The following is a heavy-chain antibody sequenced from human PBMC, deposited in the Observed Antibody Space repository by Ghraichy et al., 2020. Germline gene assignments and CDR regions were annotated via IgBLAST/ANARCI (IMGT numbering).Heavy chain of an antibody. Sequence: SETLSLTCAVSGGSISSSNWWSWVRQPPGKGLEWIGEIYHSGSTNYNPSLKSRVTISVDKSKNQFSLKLSSVTAADTAVYYCARAPLYCTNGVCLPILLLDYWGQGTLVTVSS. V-gene: IGHV4-4*02. J-gene: IGHJ4*02. CDR2: IYHSGST. D-gene: IGHD2-8*01. CDR3: ARAPLYCTNGVCLPILLLDY. CDR1: GGSISSSNW.